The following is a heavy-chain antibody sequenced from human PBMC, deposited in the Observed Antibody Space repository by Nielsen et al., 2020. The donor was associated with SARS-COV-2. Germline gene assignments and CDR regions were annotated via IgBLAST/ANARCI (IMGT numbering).Heavy chain of an antibody. J-gene: IGHJ6*02. Sequence: GESLKISCAASGFTVSSNYMSWVRQAPGKGLEWVSVIYSGGSTYYADSVKGRFTISRDNSKNTLYLQMNSLRAEDTAVYYCARGYVVAERYYYYYYGMDVWGQGTTVTVSS. CDR1: GFTVSSNY. CDR3: ARGYVVAERYYYYYYGMDV. CDR2: IYSGGST. D-gene: IGHD2-15*01. V-gene: IGHV3-53*01.